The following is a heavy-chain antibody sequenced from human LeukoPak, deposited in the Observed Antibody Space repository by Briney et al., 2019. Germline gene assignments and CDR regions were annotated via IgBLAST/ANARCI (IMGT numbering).Heavy chain of an antibody. CDR1: GYTFTSYY. V-gene: IGHV1-46*01. J-gene: IGHJ6*02. Sequence: ASVKVSCKASGYTFTSYYMHWVRQAPGQGLEWMGIINPSGGSTSYAQKFQGRVTMTRDTSTSTVYMELSSLRSEDTAVYYCARAGGGGTRGYCYGMDVWGQGTTVTVSS. CDR3: ARAGGGGTRGYCYGMDV. CDR2: INPSGGST. D-gene: IGHD2-15*01.